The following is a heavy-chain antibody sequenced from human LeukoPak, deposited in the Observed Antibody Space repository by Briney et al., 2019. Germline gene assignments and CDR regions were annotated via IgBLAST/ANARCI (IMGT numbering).Heavy chain of an antibody. J-gene: IGHJ4*02. V-gene: IGHV7-4-1*02. CDR2: INTNTGNP. Sequence: GASVKVSCKASGYTFTSYAMNWVRQAPGQGLEWMGWINTNTGNPTYAQGFTGRFVFSLDTSVSTAYLQISSLKAEDTAVYYCAKHDSSGYPRLFDYWGQGTLVTVSS. D-gene: IGHD3-22*01. CDR3: AKHDSSGYPRLFDY. CDR1: GYTFTSYA.